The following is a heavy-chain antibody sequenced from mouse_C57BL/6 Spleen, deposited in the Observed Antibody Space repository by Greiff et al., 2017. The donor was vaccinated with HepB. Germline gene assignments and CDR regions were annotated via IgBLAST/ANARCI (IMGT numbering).Heavy chain of an antibody. V-gene: IGHV5-17*01. Sequence: EVKLMESGGGLVKPGGSLKLSCAASGFTFSDYGMHWVRQAPEKGLEWVAYISSGSSTIYYTDTVKGRCTISRDNAKNTLFLQMTSLRSDDTAMYYCARPYYDYDGNFDVWGTGTTVTVSS. CDR1: GFTFSDYG. CDR3: ARPYYDYDGNFDV. CDR2: ISSGSSTI. D-gene: IGHD2-4*01. J-gene: IGHJ1*03.